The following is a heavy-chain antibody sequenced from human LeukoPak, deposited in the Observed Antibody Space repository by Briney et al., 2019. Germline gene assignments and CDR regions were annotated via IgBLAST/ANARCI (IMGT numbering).Heavy chain of an antibody. D-gene: IGHD3-22*01. V-gene: IGHV4-38-2*02. CDR3: ARGVPYYDSSGYHLFDY. Sequence: PSETLSLTCTVSGYSISSGYYWGWIRQPPGKGLEWIGSIYHSGSTYYNPSLKSRVTISVDTSKNQFSLKLSSVTAADTAVYYCARGVPYYDSSGYHLFDYWGQGTLVTVSS. J-gene: IGHJ4*02. CDR1: GYSISSGYY. CDR2: IYHSGST.